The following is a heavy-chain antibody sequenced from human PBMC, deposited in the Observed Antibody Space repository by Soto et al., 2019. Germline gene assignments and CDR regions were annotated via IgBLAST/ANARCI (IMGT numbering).Heavy chain of an antibody. CDR1: GGSISSYY. Sequence: LSLTCTVSGGSISSYYWSWIRQPPGKGLEWIGYIYYSGSTNYNPSLKSQVTISVDTSKNQFSLKLSSVTAADTAVYYCARVDGLLTIVRGVISIFDYCRPRTLVTVSS. D-gene: IGHD3-10*01. V-gene: IGHV4-59*01. CDR3: ARVDGLLTIVRGVISIFDY. J-gene: IGHJ4*01. CDR2: IYYSGST.